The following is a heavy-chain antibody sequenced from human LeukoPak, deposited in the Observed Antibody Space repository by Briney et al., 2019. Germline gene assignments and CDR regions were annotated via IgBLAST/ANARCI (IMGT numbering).Heavy chain of an antibody. J-gene: IGHJ3*02. V-gene: IGHV3-30*02. D-gene: IGHD2/OR15-2a*01. CDR1: GFTFSTYG. CDR2: IRYDGSDK. Sequence: GGSLRLSCAASGFTFSTYGMHWVRQAPGKGLEWVTFIRYDGSDKHYADSVKGRFTISRDNSKNTVYLQMNSLRAGDAAFYYCVKGGVSPTFTHIFDIWGQGTIVTVSS. CDR3: VKGGVSPTFTHIFDI.